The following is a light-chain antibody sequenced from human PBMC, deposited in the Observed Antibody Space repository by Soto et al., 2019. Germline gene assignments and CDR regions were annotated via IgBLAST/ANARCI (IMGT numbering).Light chain of an antibody. CDR1: QSVLHRSNNKNY. V-gene: IGKV4-1*01. J-gene: IGKJ4*01. CDR2: WAS. CDR3: QQYYDSLVLY. Sequence: DIVMTQSPDSLAVSLGERATINCKSSQSVLHRSNNKNYLAWYQQKPGQPPRLLISWASTRESGVPDRFRGSGSGTDFTLTINSLQTEDVAVYYCQQYYDSLVLYFGGGTKADIK.